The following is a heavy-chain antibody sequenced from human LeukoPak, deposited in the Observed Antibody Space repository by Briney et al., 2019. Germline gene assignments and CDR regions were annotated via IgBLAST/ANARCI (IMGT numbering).Heavy chain of an antibody. Sequence: ASVKVSWKASGGTFSSYAISWVRQAPGQGLEWMGWINPNSGGTNYAQKFQGRVTMTRNTSISTAYMELSSLRSEDTAVYYCARGGFDWSPLIWGQGTMVTVSS. V-gene: IGHV1-8*02. CDR3: ARGGFDWSPLI. J-gene: IGHJ3*02. CDR2: INPNSGGT. CDR1: GGTFSSYA. D-gene: IGHD3-9*01.